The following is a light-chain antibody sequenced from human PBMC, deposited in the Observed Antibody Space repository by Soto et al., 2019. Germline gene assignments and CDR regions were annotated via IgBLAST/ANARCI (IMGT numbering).Light chain of an antibody. J-gene: IGKJ1*01. Sequence: EIVLTQSPGTLSLSPGESATLSCRASQSVSSSYLAWYQQKPGQAPRLLIYGASSRATGIPDRFSGSGSGKDFTRTISRLEPEDFAVYYCQQYGSSPRTFGQGTEVEIK. CDR1: QSVSSSY. CDR2: GAS. V-gene: IGKV3-20*01. CDR3: QQYGSSPRT.